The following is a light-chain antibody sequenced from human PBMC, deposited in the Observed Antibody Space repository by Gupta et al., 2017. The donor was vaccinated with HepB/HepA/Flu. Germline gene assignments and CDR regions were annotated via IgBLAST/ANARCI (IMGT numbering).Light chain of an antibody. CDR2: DVN. CDR1: SSDVGRYNF. J-gene: IGLJ1*01. V-gene: IGLV2-11*01. CDR3: SSWAGGYSLLV. Sequence: QSALTQPRSVSGSPGQSVTISCTGTSSDVGRYNFVSWYQQHPGEAPKLMIYDVNKRPSGVPDRFSGSKSGNTASLTISGLQADDEADYYCSSWAGGYSLLVFGSGTEVTVL.